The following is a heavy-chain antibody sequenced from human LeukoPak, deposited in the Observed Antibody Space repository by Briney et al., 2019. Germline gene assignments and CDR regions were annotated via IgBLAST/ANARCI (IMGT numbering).Heavy chain of an antibody. Sequence: GASVKVSCKASGYTFTSYDINWVRQATGRGLEWMGWMNPTSGHTGYAQNFQGRVTMTRDTSISTAYMELNSLTSEDTAVYYCARSPVGVRKKHDFWGQGTLVIVS. CDR3: ARSPVGVRKKHDF. CDR2: MNPTSGHT. V-gene: IGHV1-8*01. J-gene: IGHJ4*02. D-gene: IGHD3-10*01. CDR1: GYTFTSYD.